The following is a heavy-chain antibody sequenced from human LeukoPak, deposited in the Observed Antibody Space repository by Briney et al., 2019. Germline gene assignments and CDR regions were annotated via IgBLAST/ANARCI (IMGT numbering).Heavy chain of an antibody. Sequence: SETLSLTCTVSGGSISSSSYYWGWIRQPPGKGLEWIGSIYYSGSTYYNPSLKSRVTISVDTSKNQFSLKLSSVTAADTAVYYCARLGWLRFPPFDYWGQGTLVTVSS. CDR1: GGSISSSSYY. D-gene: IGHD5-12*01. CDR2: IYYSGST. J-gene: IGHJ4*02. V-gene: IGHV4-39*01. CDR3: ARLGWLRFPPFDY.